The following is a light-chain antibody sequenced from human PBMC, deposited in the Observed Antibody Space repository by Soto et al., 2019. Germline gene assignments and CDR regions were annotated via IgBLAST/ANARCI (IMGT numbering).Light chain of an antibody. CDR3: SSYTNINTRACV. J-gene: IGLJ1*01. CDR2: EVT. Sequence: QSALTQPASVSGSPGQSITISCTGTSXDIGSYNRVSWYQQHPGKAPKLIIYEVTDRPSGVSNRFSGSKCGNTASLTISGLQAEDEAEYYCSSYTNINTRACVFGTGTKVTVL. CDR1: SXDIGSYNR. V-gene: IGLV2-14*01.